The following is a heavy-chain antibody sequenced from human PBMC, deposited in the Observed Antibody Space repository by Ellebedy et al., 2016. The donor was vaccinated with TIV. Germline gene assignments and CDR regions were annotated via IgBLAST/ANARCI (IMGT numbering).Heavy chain of an antibody. Sequence: GESLKISCAASGFTFSSYAMSWVRQAPGKGLEWASAISGSGDGTNYADSVKGRFTISRHNSKNTVYLQMNSLRAEDTAVYYCAKDPIVVVMGYFDYWGQGTLVTVSS. J-gene: IGHJ4*02. CDR3: AKDPIVVVMGYFDY. CDR2: ISGSGDGT. V-gene: IGHV3-23*01. D-gene: IGHD3-22*01. CDR1: GFTFSSYA.